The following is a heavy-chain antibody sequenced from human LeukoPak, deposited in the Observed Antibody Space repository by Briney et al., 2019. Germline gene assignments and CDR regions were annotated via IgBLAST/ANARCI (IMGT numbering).Heavy chain of an antibody. J-gene: IGHJ3*02. D-gene: IGHD3-10*01. CDR2: IYYSGRT. Sequence: SDTLSLTCTVWGGSISSYYWGWIRHPPGRGLVWIGYIYYSGRTNYNPSLKSRVTISVDTSKNQFSLKLSSVTAADTAVYYCARLLWFGELSNAFDIWGQGTMVTVSS. CDR3: ARLLWFGELSNAFDI. CDR1: GGSISSYY. V-gene: IGHV4-59*07.